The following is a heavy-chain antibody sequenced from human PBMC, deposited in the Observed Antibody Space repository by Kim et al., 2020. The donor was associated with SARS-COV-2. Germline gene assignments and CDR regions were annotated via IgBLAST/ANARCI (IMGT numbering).Heavy chain of an antibody. CDR1: GYSFTSYW. D-gene: IGHD2-2*01. CDR2: IYPGDSDT. J-gene: IGHJ6*03. CDR3: ARSLTAASSYYYYYYMDV. V-gene: IGHV5-51*01. Sequence: GASLKISCKGSGYSFTSYWIGWVRQMPGKGLEWMGIIYPGDSDTRYSPSFQGQVTISADKSISTAYLQWSSLKASDTAMYYCARSLTAASSYYYYYYMDVWGKGTTVTVSS.